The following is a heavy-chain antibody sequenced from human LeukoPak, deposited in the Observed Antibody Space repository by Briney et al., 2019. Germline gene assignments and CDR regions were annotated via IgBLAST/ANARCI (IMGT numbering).Heavy chain of an antibody. J-gene: IGHJ4*02. CDR2: ISFSSSYI. V-gene: IGHV3-21*01. CDR1: GFIFSSYS. D-gene: IGHD6-19*01. Sequence: GGSLRLSCAASGFIFSSYSMNWVRQAPGKGLEWVSSISFSSSYIYYADSVKGRFTISRDNAKNSLYLQMNSLRAEDTAVYYCARRQQAVAGTLDYWGQGTLVTVSS. CDR3: ARRQQAVAGTLDY.